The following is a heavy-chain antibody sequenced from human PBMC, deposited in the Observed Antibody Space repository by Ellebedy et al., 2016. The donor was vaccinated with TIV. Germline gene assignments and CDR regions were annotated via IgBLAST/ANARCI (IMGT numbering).Heavy chain of an antibody. CDR1: GFTFSGYW. D-gene: IGHD6-19*01. CDR3: ARGQGWIDY. J-gene: IGHJ4*02. CDR2: IKPDGREK. Sequence: GGSLRLXCAASGFTFSGYWMTWVRQAPGKGLEWVANIKPDGREKYYVDSVKGRFIISRDNTKKSLSLQMNSLRAEDTAVYYCARGQGWIDYWGQGTLVTVSS. V-gene: IGHV3-7*04.